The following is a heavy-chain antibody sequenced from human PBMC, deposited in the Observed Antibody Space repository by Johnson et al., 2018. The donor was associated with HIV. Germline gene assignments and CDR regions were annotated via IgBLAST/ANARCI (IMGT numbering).Heavy chain of an antibody. D-gene: IGHD6-13*01. CDR2: ISYDGSNK. Sequence: QVRLVESGGGVVQPGRSLRLSCAASGFTFSSYGMHWVRQAPGKGLEWVAVISYDGSNKYYADSVKGRFTISRDNSKNTLYLQMNSLRAEDTAVYYCAREQELIGERAFDIWGQGTMVTVSS. CDR1: GFTFSSYG. CDR3: AREQELIGERAFDI. J-gene: IGHJ3*02. V-gene: IGHV3-30*03.